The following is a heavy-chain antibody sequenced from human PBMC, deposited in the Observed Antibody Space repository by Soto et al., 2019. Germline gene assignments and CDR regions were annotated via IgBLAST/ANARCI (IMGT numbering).Heavy chain of an antibody. J-gene: IGHJ5*02. CDR3: ASASAYYTPWFDP. Sequence: QLQLQESGPGLVKPSETLSLTCTVSGGSISSSSYYWGWIRQPPGKGLEWIGSIYYSGSTYYNPSRSSRDSISVDTSNDQCSLKLSSVTAADTDVYYCASASAYYTPWFDPWGQGTLVTVST. V-gene: IGHV4-39*01. D-gene: IGHD3-3*01. CDR2: IYYSGST. CDR1: GGSISSSSYY.